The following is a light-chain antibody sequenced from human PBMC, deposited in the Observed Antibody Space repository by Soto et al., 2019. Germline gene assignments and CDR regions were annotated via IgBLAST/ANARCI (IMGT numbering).Light chain of an antibody. CDR1: QGISRY. CDR3: QHLNTYLLT. J-gene: IGKJ4*01. V-gene: IGKV1-9*01. CDR2: SAS. Sequence: DIQLTQSPSFLSASVGDRVTITCRASQGISRYLAWYQQGPGKAPKLLIYSASTLQSGVPSRFSGSGSGTDFTLTISNLQPEDFATYYCQHLNTYLLTFGGGTKVEIK.